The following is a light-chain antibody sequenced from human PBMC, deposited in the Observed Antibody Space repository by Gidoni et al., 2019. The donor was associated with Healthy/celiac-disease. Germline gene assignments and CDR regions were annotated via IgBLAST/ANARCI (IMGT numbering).Light chain of an antibody. J-gene: IGKJ4*01. CDR2: DAS. CDR3: QQYDSLPLT. CDR1: QDISNY. Sequence: DTEMTQSPSSLSASVGDRVTITRQASQDISNYLNWYQQKPGQAPKLLIYDASNLETGVPSRFSGSGSGTDFTFTISSLQLEDIATYYCQQYDSLPLTFGGGTKVEIK. V-gene: IGKV1-33*01.